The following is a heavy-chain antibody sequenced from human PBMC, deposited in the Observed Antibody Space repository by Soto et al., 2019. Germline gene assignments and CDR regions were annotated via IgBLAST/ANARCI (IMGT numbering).Heavy chain of an antibody. CDR1: GGSISDYY. V-gene: IGHV4-59*01. J-gene: IGHJ4*02. CDR2: IYYSGST. CDR3: AAVRVAAPSHFDY. D-gene: IGHD2-8*02. Sequence: SKTLSLTCRVSGGSISDYYWSWIWQPPGKGLEWIGYIYYSGSTNYNPSLKSRVTISLDTSKNQFSLKLSSVTAADTAVYYCAAVRVAAPSHFDYWGQVTLVTV.